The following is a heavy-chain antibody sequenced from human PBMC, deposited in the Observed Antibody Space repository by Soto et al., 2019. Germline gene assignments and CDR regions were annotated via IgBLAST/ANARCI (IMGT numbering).Heavy chain of an antibody. J-gene: IGHJ6*02. CDR1: GFTFSSYG. Sequence: GGSLRLSCAASGFTFSSYGMHGVRQAPGKGLEWVAVISYDGSNKYYADSVKGRFTISRDNSKNTLYLQMNSLRAEDTAVYYCAKDHDFWSGYYPTFGMDVWGQGTTVTVSS. CDR3: AKDHDFWSGYYPTFGMDV. CDR2: ISYDGSNK. V-gene: IGHV3-30*18. D-gene: IGHD3-3*01.